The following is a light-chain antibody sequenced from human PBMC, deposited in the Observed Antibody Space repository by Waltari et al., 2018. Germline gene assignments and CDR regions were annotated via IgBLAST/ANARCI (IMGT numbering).Light chain of an antibody. J-gene: IGKJ2*01. V-gene: IGKV6-21*01. CDR1: QSIGSS. CDR3: HQSNSLPYT. CDR2: FAS. Sequence: EIVLTQSPDFQSGTQKEKVTITCRARQSIGSSLHWYQQKPDQSPKLVIKFASQSFSGVPSRFSGSGSGTDFTLTINSLEAEDAATYYCHQSNSLPYTFGQGTKLEIK.